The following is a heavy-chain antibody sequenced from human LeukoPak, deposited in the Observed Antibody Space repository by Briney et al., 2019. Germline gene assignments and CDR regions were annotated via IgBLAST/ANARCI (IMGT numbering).Heavy chain of an antibody. J-gene: IGHJ3*02. Sequence: SGTLSLTCAVSGGSISSSNWWSWVRQPPRKGLEWIGDIYHSGSTNYNPSLKSRVTISADRSKNQFSLKLTSVTAADTAVYYCAASHDYANVFDIWGQGTMVTVSS. CDR3: AASHDYANVFDI. CDR1: GGSISSSNW. V-gene: IGHV4-4*02. CDR2: IYHSGST. D-gene: IGHD4-17*01.